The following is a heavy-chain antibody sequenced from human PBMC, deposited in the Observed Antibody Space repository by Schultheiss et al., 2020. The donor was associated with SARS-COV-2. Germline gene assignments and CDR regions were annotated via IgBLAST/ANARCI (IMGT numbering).Heavy chain of an antibody. D-gene: IGHD3-3*01. V-gene: IGHV1-18*01. CDR1: GGTFSSYA. J-gene: IGHJ6*03. CDR2: ISAYNGNT. Sequence: ASVKVSCKASGGTFSSYAISWVRQAPGQGLEWMGWISAYNGNTNYAQKLQGRVTMTTDTSTSTAYMELRSLRSDDTAVYYCARVIDFSYYYYMDVWGKGTTVTVSS. CDR3: ARVIDFSYYYYMDV.